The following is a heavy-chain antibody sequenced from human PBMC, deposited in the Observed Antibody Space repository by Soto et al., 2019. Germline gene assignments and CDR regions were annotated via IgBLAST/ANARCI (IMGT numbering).Heavy chain of an antibody. Sequence: VQLQESGPGLVKPSETLSLTCTVSGGSISSYYWSWIRQPPGKGLEWIGYIYYSGSTNYNPSLKSRVTISVDTSKNQFSLKLSSVTAADTAVYYCASTLTGTAKDYFDYWGQGTLVTVSS. CDR2: IYYSGST. J-gene: IGHJ4*02. V-gene: IGHV4-59*01. CDR3: ASTLTGTAKDYFDY. CDR1: GGSISSYY. D-gene: IGHD1-7*01.